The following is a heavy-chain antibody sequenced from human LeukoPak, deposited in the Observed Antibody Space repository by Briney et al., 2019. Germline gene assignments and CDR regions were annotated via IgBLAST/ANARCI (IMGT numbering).Heavy chain of an antibody. CDR2: ISGSGGRT. D-gene: IGHD4/OR15-4a*01. CDR3: ARRAGAYSHPYDY. Sequence: PGGSLRLSCAASGFSFSNYAMSWVRQAPGKGLEWVSGISGSGGRTYYADSVKGRFTISRDNSKNTLYLQMNSLRAEDTAVYYCARRAGAYSHPYDYWGQGTLVTVSS. V-gene: IGHV3-23*01. J-gene: IGHJ4*02. CDR1: GFSFSNYA.